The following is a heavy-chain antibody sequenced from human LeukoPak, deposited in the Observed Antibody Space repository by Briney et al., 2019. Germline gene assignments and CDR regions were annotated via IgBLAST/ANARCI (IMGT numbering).Heavy chain of an antibody. CDR1: GGSISSYY. D-gene: IGHD3-3*01. J-gene: IGHJ6*03. Sequence: PSETLSLTCTVSGGSISSYYWSWIRQPAGKGLEWIGRIYTSGSTNYNPSLKSRVTMSVDTSKNQFSLKLSSVTAADTAVYYCARELHDLDYYYYYMDVWGKGTTVTVSS. CDR2: IYTSGST. V-gene: IGHV4-4*07. CDR3: ARELHDLDYYYYYMDV.